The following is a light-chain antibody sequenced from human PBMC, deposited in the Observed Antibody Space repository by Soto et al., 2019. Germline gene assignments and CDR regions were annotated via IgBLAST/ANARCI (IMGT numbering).Light chain of an antibody. CDR2: AAS. Sequence: DIQRTQAPSSLSASVGDRVTITCRTSQGISNYLAWYQQKPGKVPKLLIYAASSFQSGCPSRFSGSGSGTDFTLTISRLETEDVATYYCQKYNSAPLTFGGGTKVEIK. CDR1: QGISNY. J-gene: IGKJ4*01. CDR3: QKYNSAPLT. V-gene: IGKV1-27*01.